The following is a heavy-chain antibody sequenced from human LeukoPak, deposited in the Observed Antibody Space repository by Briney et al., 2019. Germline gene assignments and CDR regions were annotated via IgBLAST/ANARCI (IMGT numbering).Heavy chain of an antibody. CDR1: GYSFSSYW. J-gene: IGHJ4*02. V-gene: IGHV5-51*01. CDR2: IYPGDSDT. Sequence: GESLKISCKGSGYSFSSYWIGWVRQMPGRGLEWMGIIYPGDSDTRYSPSFQGQVAISADKSISTAYLQWSSLKASDTAMYYCARQRVGATEYYFDYWGQGTLVPVSS. D-gene: IGHD1-26*01. CDR3: ARQRVGATEYYFDY.